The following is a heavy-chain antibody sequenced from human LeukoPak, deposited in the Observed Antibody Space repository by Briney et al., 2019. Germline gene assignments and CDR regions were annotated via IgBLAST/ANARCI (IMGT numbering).Heavy chain of an antibody. Sequence: PGGSLRLSCAASGFTFSSYDMHWVRQAPGKGLEWVAFMRYDGSNEYYADSVKGRFTISRASSKNTLNLQMNSLRAEDTAVYYCARDHCTNGVCQGDYWGQGTLVTVSS. CDR2: MRYDGSNE. J-gene: IGHJ4*02. V-gene: IGHV3-30*02. D-gene: IGHD2-8*01. CDR3: ARDHCTNGVCQGDY. CDR1: GFTFSSYD.